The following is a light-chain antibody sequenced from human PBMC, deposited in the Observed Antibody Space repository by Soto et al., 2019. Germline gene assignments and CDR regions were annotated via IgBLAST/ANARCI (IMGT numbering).Light chain of an antibody. CDR2: EVN. CDR3: TSHTSAGTWV. V-gene: IGLV2-18*02. J-gene: IGLJ3*02. CDR1: SSDVGSYNR. Sequence: QSALTQPPSVSGSPGQSVTISCTGTSSDVGSYNRVSWYQHPPGTAPKLMIYEVNNRPSGVPDRFSGSKSGNTASLTISGLQPEDEADYYCTSHTSAGTWVFGGGTKVTVL.